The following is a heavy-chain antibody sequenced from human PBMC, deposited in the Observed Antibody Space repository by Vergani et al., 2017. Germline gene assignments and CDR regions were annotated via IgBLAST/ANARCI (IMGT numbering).Heavy chain of an antibody. CDR3: ARSTVTTYYYSGMDV. D-gene: IGHD4-17*01. CDR1: GFTFSSYS. J-gene: IGHJ6*02. V-gene: IGHV3-21*01. Sequence: EVQLVESGGGLVQPGRSLRLSCAASGFTFSSYSMNWVRQAPGKGLEWVSCISSSSSYIYYADSVKGRFTISRDNAKNSLYLQMNSLRAEDTAVYYCARSTVTTYYYSGMDVWGQGTTVTVSS. CDR2: ISSSSSYI.